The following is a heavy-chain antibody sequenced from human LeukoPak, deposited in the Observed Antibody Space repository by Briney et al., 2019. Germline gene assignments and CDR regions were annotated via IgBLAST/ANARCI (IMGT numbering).Heavy chain of an antibody. J-gene: IGHJ4*02. D-gene: IGHD3-9*01. CDR1: GFTLDDYA. CDR2: ISWNGGSI. Sequence: PGGSLRLSCAASGFTLDDYAMHWVRQGPGKGLEWVSGISWNGGSIGYADSVKGRFTISRDTAKNSLYLQMNSLRAEDTALYYCAKDIRAAYYNILAGYDYWGQGTLVTVSS. CDR3: AKDIRAAYYNILAGYDY. V-gene: IGHV3-9*01.